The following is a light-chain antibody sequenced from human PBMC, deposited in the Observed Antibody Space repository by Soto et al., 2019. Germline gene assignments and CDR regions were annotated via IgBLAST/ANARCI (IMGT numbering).Light chain of an antibody. V-gene: IGKV1-5*01. CDR1: QTISTW. CDR2: AAS. Sequence: DIQVTQSPSTLSASVGDRVTITCRASQTISTWMAWYQQKPGKAPELLIYAASTLQSGVPSRFSGSGSGTDFTLTISCLQSEDFATYYCQQYYSFPPTFGQGTKVDIK. CDR3: QQYYSFPPT. J-gene: IGKJ1*01.